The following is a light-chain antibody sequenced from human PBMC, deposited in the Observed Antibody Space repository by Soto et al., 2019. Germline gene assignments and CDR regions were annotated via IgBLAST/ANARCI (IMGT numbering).Light chain of an antibody. CDR1: QSVGSSY. CDR3: QQYGSSPYT. Sequence: EIVLTQPPGTLFLSPGERATLSCRASQSVGSSYLAWYQQKPGRAPRLLIYGASSRATGIPDRFSGRGSGTDFTLTISRLEPEDFAVYYCQQYGSSPYTFGQGTKLEIK. CDR2: GAS. V-gene: IGKV3-20*01. J-gene: IGKJ2*01.